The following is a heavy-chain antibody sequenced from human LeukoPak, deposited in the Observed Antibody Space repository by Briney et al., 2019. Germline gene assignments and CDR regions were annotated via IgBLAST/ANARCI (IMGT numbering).Heavy chain of an antibody. D-gene: IGHD5-18*01. CDR2: ISSSSSTI. J-gene: IGHJ4*02. V-gene: IGHV3-48*04. CDR3: ARDWLDTVSFDY. Sequence: GSLRLSCAASGFTFSSYSMNWVRQAPGKGLEWVSYISSSSSTIYYGDSVTGRFTISRDNAKNSLHLQMNSLRAEDTAVYYCARDWLDTVSFDYWGQGTLVTVSS. CDR1: GFTFSSYS.